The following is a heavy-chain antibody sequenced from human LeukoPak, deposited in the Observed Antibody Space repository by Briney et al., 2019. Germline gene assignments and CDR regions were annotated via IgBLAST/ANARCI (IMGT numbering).Heavy chain of an antibody. J-gene: IGHJ4*02. CDR3: ARGNWDRFDY. V-gene: IGHV1-8*03. D-gene: IGHD7-27*01. CDR1: GYTFTGYY. Sequence: ASVKVSCKASGYTFTGYYMHWVRQATGQGLEWMGWMNPNSGNTGYAQKFQGRVTITRNTSISTAYMELSSLRSEDTAVYYCARGNWDRFDYWGQGTLVTVSS. CDR2: MNPNSGNT.